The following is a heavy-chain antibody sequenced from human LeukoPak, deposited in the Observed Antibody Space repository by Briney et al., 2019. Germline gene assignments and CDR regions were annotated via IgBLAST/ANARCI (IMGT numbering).Heavy chain of an antibody. Sequence: SETLSLTCTVSGGSISSDYWSWIRQPPGKGLEWIGYIYYRGSTNYNTSLKSRVTISVDTSKNQFSLKLSSVTAADTAVYYCARLSGYSSGHYYSDYWGQGTLVTVSS. CDR3: ARLSGYSSGHYYSDY. CDR1: GGSISSDY. D-gene: IGHD3-22*01. CDR2: IYYRGST. J-gene: IGHJ4*02. V-gene: IGHV4-59*01.